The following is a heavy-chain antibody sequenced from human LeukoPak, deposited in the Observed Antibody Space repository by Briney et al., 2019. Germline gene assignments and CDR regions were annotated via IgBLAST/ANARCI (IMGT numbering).Heavy chain of an antibody. CDR2: INPSGGSTNCA. D-gene: IGHD2-15*01. V-gene: IGHV1-46*01. J-gene: IGHJ6*03. CDR1: GYTFSSYY. CDR3: AGSEIGGGWWYYMDV. Sequence: ASVKVSCKASGYTFSSYYTHWVRQAPGQGLEWMGVINPSGGSTNCANYAQKFQGRVTMTTDMSTSTVYMELSSLRSEDTAVYYCAGSEIGGGWWYYMDVWGKGTTVTVSS.